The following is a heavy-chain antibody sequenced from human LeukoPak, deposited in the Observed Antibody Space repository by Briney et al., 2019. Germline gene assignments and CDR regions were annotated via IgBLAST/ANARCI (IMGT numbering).Heavy chain of an antibody. D-gene: IGHD5-18*01. Sequence: GGSLRLSCAASGFTLSSYAMSWVRQAPGKGLEWVSLISGNAGSTYYADSVKGRFTISRDNSKNTPYLQMNSLRAEDTAVYYCAKDRLLHSYGMYYFDYWGQGTLVTVSS. J-gene: IGHJ4*02. CDR1: GFTLSSYA. CDR3: AKDRLLHSYGMYYFDY. V-gene: IGHV3-23*01. CDR2: ISGNAGST.